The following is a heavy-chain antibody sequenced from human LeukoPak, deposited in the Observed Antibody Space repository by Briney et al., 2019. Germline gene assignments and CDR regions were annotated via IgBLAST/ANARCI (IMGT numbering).Heavy chain of an antibody. Sequence: GGSLRLSCTVSGFPVGSSYMTWVRQAPGKGLQWVSLIYSGGGTFYADSVKGRFTISRHNFENTLYLQMNNLRAEDTAVYYCARVGVGTVAGNYFDDWGQGTLVTVSS. CDR3: ARVGVGTVAGNYFDD. J-gene: IGHJ4*02. V-gene: IGHV3-53*04. CDR1: GFPVGSSY. D-gene: IGHD6-19*01. CDR2: IYSGGGT.